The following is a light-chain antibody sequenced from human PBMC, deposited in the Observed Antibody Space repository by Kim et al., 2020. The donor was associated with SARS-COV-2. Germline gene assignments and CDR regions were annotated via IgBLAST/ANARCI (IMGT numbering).Light chain of an antibody. Sequence: ASVGDRVTITCQATQVIRKFLNWYQQRPGKAPQLLIYDVSNLQTGVPSRFSGSGYGTEFTLTISSLQPEDFATYYCQLNDAFPITFGQGTRLEIK. CDR1: QVIRKF. J-gene: IGKJ5*01. CDR2: DVS. CDR3: QLNDAFPIT. V-gene: IGKV1-33*01.